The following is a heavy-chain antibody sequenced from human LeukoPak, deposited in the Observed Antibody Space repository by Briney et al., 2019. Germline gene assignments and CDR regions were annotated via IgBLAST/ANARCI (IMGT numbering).Heavy chain of an antibody. CDR1: GYRFSSYW. J-gene: IGHJ5*02. CDR2: MYPGDSDT. V-gene: IGHV5-51*01. CDR3: ARDYGSGSGNWFDA. Sequence: GESLKISCQGSGYRFSSYWIGWVRQMPGKGLEWMGTMYPGDSDTRYSPSFQGQVTMSVDRSITTAYLEWSGLKASDTAMYYCARDYGSGSGNWFDAWGPGTLVTVSS. D-gene: IGHD3-10*01.